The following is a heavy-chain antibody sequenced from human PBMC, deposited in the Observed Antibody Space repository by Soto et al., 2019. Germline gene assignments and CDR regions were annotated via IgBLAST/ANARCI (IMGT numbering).Heavy chain of an antibody. J-gene: IGHJ4*02. D-gene: IGHD3-3*01. CDR3: AKVLYDFWSGHDGEVWSVTGN. V-gene: IGHV3-23*01. CDR1: GFTFSDYY. CDR2: ISGSGGST. Sequence: GVSLRLSCAASGFTFSDYYMSWIRQAPGKGLEWVSAISGSGGSTYYADSVKGRFTISRDNSKNTLYLQMNSLRAEDTAVYYCAKVLYDFWSGHDGEVWSVTGNWGQGTLVTVSS.